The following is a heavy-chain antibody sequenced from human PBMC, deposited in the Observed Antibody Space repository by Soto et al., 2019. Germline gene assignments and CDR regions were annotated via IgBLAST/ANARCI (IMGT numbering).Heavy chain of an antibody. CDR3: ARGEVEYGDYDPYYYYGMDV. CDR2: MNPNSGNT. V-gene: IGHV1-8*01. Sequence: ASVKVSCKASGYTFTRYDINWVRQATGQGLEWMGWMNPNSGNTGYAQKFQGRVTMTRNTSISTAYIELSSLRSEDTAVYYCARGEVEYGDYDPYYYYGMDVWGQGTTVTVSS. J-gene: IGHJ6*02. CDR1: GYTFTRYD. D-gene: IGHD4-17*01.